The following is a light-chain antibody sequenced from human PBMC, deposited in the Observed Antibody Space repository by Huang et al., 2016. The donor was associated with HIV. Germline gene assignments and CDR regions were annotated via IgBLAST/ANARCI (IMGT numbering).Light chain of an antibody. Sequence: EIVMTQSPDTLPVSPGETVTVSCRASESISTNLAWYQHKPGQAPRLLIYGASTRATDIPGRCSGSGSGTGFTLTISSLQSEDLAVYYCQHYNTFGQGTKLEIK. J-gene: IGKJ2*01. V-gene: IGKV3-15*01. CDR3: QHYNT. CDR2: GAS. CDR1: ESISTN.